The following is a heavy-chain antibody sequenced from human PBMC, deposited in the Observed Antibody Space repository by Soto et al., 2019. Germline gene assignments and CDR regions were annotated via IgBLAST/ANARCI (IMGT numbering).Heavy chain of an antibody. D-gene: IGHD2-21*02. Sequence: GGSLRLSCAASGFTFSSYWMHWVRQAPGKGLVWVSRINSDGSSTSYADSVKGRFTISRDNAKNTLYLQMNSLRAEDTAVYFCARSAYCGGDCPPYYYGMDVWGQGTTVTVSS. CDR1: GFTFSSYW. V-gene: IGHV3-74*01. CDR2: INSDGSST. CDR3: ARSAYCGGDCPPYYYGMDV. J-gene: IGHJ6*02.